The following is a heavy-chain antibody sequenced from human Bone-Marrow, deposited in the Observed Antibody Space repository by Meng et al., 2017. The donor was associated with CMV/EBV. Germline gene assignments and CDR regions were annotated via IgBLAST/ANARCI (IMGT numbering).Heavy chain of an antibody. Sequence: SGYTFTNYGITWVRQAPGQGLEWMGWISPYNGNTYYAQKIQGRVTMTTDTSTSTAYMDLRTLSSDDTAVYYCARSSCGGGSYYGVDWGQGTLVTVSS. CDR1: GYTFTNYG. CDR2: ISPYNGNT. D-gene: IGHD2-15*01. V-gene: IGHV1-18*01. CDR3: ARSSCGGGSYYGVD. J-gene: IGHJ4*02.